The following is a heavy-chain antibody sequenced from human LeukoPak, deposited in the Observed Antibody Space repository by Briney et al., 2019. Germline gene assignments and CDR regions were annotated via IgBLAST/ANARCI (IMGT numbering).Heavy chain of an antibody. CDR3: ARDRTSSWVSDY. J-gene: IGHJ4*02. CDR2: ISSSSSYI. CDR1: GFTFSSYS. D-gene: IGHD6-19*01. Sequence: GGSLRLFCAASGFTFSSYSMNWVRQAPGKGLEWVSSISSSSSYIYYADSVKGRFTISRDNAKNSLYLQMNSLRAEDTAVYYRARDRTSSWVSDYWGQGTLVTVSS. V-gene: IGHV3-21*01.